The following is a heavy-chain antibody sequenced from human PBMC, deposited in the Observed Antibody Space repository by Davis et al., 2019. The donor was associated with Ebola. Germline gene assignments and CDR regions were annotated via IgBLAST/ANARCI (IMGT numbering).Heavy chain of an antibody. D-gene: IGHD6-13*01. V-gene: IGHV3-7*01. CDR1: GFIFRDYW. CDR3: ASGIIAAAPDY. Sequence: PGGSLRLSCAASGFIFRDYWMTWVRQAPGKGLEWVANIKPDGTVKYYVDSVKGRFTISRDNAKNSLNLQMNSLRAEDTAVYYCASGIIAAAPDYWGQGTRVTVSS. CDR2: IKPDGTVK. J-gene: IGHJ4*02.